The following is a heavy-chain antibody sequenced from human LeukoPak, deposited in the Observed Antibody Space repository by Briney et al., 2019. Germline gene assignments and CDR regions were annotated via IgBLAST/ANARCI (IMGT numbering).Heavy chain of an antibody. CDR2: IYYSGST. J-gene: IGHJ5*02. CDR1: GGSISSGDYY. CDR3: ARGRGYYGSGRPPWFDP. Sequence: SQTLSLTCTVSGGSISSGDYYWSWIRQPPGKGLEWIGYIYYSGSTYYNPSLKSRVTISVDTSKNQFSLKLSSVTAADTAVYYCARGRGYYGSGRPPWFDPWGQGTLVTVSS. D-gene: IGHD3-10*01. V-gene: IGHV4-30-4*01.